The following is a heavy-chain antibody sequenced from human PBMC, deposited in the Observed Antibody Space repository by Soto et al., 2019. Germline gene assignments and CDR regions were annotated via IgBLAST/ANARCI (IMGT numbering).Heavy chain of an antibody. Sequence: EAQLVESGGGLVQPGGSLRLSCAASGFNFSPYWMHWVRQTPGKGLVWVSGINSEGNTIYADSVKGRFTISRDNAKNMLYLQMTSLRAEDTAVYFCARGSNTAFDPWGQGTLVTVSS. CDR2: INSEGNT. J-gene: IGHJ5*02. CDR1: GFNFSPYW. D-gene: IGHD2-21*02. CDR3: ARGSNTAFDP. V-gene: IGHV3-74*01.